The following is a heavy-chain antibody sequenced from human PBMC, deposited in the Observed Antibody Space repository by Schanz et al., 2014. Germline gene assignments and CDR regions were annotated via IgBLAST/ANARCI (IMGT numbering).Heavy chain of an antibody. D-gene: IGHD5-12*01. J-gene: IGHJ3*01. CDR1: GFTVNTNY. V-gene: IGHV3-53*01. CDR3: ARDEGRDGYNLAFDV. CDR2: LYIGGGST. Sequence: EVQLVESGGGLIQPGGSLRLSCAVSGFTVNTNYMSWVRQAPGKGLEWVSSLYIGGGSTRYADSVKGRFIISRDSSKNTLFPQMNSLRADDTAVYFCARDEGRDGYNLAFDVWGQGTLVTVSS.